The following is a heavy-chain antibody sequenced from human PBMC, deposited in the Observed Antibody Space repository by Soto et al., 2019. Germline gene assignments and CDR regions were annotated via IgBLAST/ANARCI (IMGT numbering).Heavy chain of an antibody. D-gene: IGHD2-8*01. CDR3: ARSAQGYCTNGVCYREYYYYYGMDV. CDR2: ISAYNGNT. V-gene: IGHV1-18*04. J-gene: IGHJ6*02. CDR1: GYTFTSYG. Sequence: ASVKVSCKASGYTFTSYGISWVRQAPGQGLEWMVWISAYNGNTNYAQKLQDRVTMTTDTSTSTAYMELRSLRSDDTAVYYCARSAQGYCTNGVCYREYYYYYGMDVWGQGTTVTVS.